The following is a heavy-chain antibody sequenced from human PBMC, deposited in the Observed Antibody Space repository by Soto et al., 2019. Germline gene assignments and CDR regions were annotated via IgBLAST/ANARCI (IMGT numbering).Heavy chain of an antibody. CDR2: IYYSGST. CDR3: ARLRRADAGAYYSDV. V-gene: IGHV4-39*01. D-gene: IGHD3-10*01. Sequence: PSETLSLTCTVSGGSISSSSYYWGWIRQPPGKGLEWIGSIYYSGSTYYNPSLKSRVTMSVDTSKNQFSLKLSSVTAADTAVYYCARLRRADAGAYYSDVWGQGTTVTVSS. J-gene: IGHJ6*02. CDR1: GGSISSSSYY.